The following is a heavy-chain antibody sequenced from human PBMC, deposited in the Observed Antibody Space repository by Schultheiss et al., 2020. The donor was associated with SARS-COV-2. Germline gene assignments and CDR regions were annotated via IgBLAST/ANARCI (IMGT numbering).Heavy chain of an antibody. CDR1: GFTFNTYA. CDR3: AKDSYCSSTSCRYYYYGMDV. V-gene: IGHV3-23*01. D-gene: IGHD2-2*01. CDR2: ISGSGGST. J-gene: IGHJ6*02. Sequence: GGSLRLSCAASGFTFNTYAMGWVRQAPGKGLEWVSAISGSGGSTYYADSVKGRFTISRDNSKNTLYLQMNSLRAEDTAVYYCAKDSYCSSTSCRYYYYGMDVWGQGTTVTVSS.